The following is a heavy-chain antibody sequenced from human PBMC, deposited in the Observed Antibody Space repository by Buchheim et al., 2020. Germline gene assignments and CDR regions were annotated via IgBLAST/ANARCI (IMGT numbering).Heavy chain of an antibody. J-gene: IGHJ4*02. Sequence: QLQLQESGPGLVKPSETLSLTCTVSGGSISSSSYYWGWIRQPPGKGLEWIGSIYYSGSTYYNPSLKSRVTISVDTSKNQFSLKLSSVTAADTAVYYCARSYDYIWGSYGNCYFDYWGQGTL. D-gene: IGHD3-16*01. CDR2: IYYSGST. CDR3: ARSYDYIWGSYGNCYFDY. CDR1: GGSISSSSYY. V-gene: IGHV4-39*01.